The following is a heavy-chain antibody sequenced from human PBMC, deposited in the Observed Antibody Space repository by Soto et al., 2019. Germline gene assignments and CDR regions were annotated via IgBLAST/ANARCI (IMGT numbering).Heavy chain of an antibody. J-gene: IGHJ4*02. CDR3: ARGVVIAANIELHGDY. D-gene: IGHD2-15*01. V-gene: IGHV1-18*01. CDR1: GYTFTSYG. Sequence: ASVKVSCKASGYTFTSYGISWVRQAPGQGLEWMGWISAYNGNTNYAQKLQGRVTMTTDTSTSTAYMELRSLISEDTAVYYCARGVVIAANIELHGDYWGRGTLVTVSS. CDR2: ISAYNGNT.